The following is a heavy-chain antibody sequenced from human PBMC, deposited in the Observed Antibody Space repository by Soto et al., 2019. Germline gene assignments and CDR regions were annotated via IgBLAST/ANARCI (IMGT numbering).Heavy chain of an antibody. Sequence: SETLSLTCTVSGGSISSGDYYWSWIRQPPGKGLEWIGYIYYSGSTYYNPSLKSRVTISVDTSKNQFSLKLSSVTAADTAVYYCALAGSWRGYYYVIDFWGQGTSVTGSS. J-gene: IGHJ6*02. D-gene: IGHD6-13*01. V-gene: IGHV4-30-4*01. CDR2: IYYSGST. CDR1: GGSISSGDYY. CDR3: ALAGSWRGYYYVIDF.